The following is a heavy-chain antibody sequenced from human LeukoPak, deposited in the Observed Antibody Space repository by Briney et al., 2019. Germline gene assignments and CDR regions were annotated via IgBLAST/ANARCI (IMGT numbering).Heavy chain of an antibody. CDR3: ARDPSYSNYGSPWGFDY. J-gene: IGHJ4*02. Sequence: GGSLRLSCAASGFTFSSYSMNWVRQAPGKGLEWVSSISSSSSYIYYADSVKGRSTISRDNAKNSLYLQMNSLRAEDTAVYYCARDPSYSNYGSPWGFDYWGQGTLVTVSS. V-gene: IGHV3-21*01. D-gene: IGHD4-11*01. CDR2: ISSSSSYI. CDR1: GFTFSSYS.